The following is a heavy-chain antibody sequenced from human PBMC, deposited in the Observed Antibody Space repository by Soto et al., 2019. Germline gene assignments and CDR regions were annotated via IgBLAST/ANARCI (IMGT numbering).Heavy chain of an antibody. Sequence: TLSLTCAVYGGSFSGYYWSWIRQPPGKGLEWIGEINHSGSTNYNPSLKSRVTISVDTSKNQFSLKLSSVTAADTAVYYCAIYTRWTILDPWGQGTLVTVSS. J-gene: IGHJ5*02. CDR2: INHSGST. CDR1: GGSFSGYY. V-gene: IGHV4-34*01. CDR3: AIYTRWTILDP. D-gene: IGHD3-3*01.